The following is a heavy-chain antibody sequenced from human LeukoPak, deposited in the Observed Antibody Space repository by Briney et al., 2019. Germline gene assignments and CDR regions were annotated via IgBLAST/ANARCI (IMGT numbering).Heavy chain of an antibody. CDR2: TNPNSGGT. Sequence: GASVKVSCKASGYTFTGYYMHWVLQAPGQGLEWMGWTNPNSGGTNYAQKFQGRVTMTRDTSISTAYMELSRLRSDDTAVYYCARMFISGSYFDYWGQGTLVTVSS. J-gene: IGHJ4*02. V-gene: IGHV1-2*02. CDR3: ARMFISGSYFDY. D-gene: IGHD1-26*01. CDR1: GYTFTGYY.